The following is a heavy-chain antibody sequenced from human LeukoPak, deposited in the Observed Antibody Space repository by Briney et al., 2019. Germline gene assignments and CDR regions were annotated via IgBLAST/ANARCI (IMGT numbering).Heavy chain of an antibody. Sequence: ASVKVSCKASGYTFTGYYMHWVRQAPGQGLEWMGRINPNSGGTNYAQKFQGRVTMTRDTSISTAYMELRSLRSDDTAVYYCARDSSGWPPPAFDYWGQGTLVTVSS. CDR2: INPNSGGT. D-gene: IGHD6-19*01. J-gene: IGHJ4*02. V-gene: IGHV1-2*06. CDR3: ARDSSGWPPPAFDY. CDR1: GYTFTGYY.